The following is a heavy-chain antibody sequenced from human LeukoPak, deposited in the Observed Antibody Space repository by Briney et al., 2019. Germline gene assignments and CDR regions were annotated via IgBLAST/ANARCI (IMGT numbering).Heavy chain of an antibody. Sequence: GESLKISCKGSGYSFTTYWIGWVRQMPGGGLEWMGIISPDDSEIRYSPSFRGQVTISADKSTSTAYLQWSRLKASDSAIYYCARHEGSGSYYSYWGQGTLVTVSS. CDR2: ISPDDSEI. J-gene: IGHJ4*02. D-gene: IGHD1-26*01. V-gene: IGHV5-51*01. CDR3: ARHEGSGSYYSY. CDR1: GYSFTTYW.